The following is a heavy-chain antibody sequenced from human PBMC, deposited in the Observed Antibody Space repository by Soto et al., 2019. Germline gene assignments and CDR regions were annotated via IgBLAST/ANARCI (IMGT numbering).Heavy chain of an antibody. D-gene: IGHD6-19*01. V-gene: IGHV1-69*01. CDR2: VIPVFGTA. J-gene: IGHJ6*02. Sequence: QAQLEQSGGEVKKPGSSVKVSCKASRVAFSKFLVTWVRQAPGLGLEWVGGVIPVFGTANYAQKFQGRVTITADESTSTSYMEVNNLRSEDTGVYYCAKVRYSSPMGYYYGMDVWGQGTTVTVSS. CDR3: AKVRYSSPMGYYYGMDV. CDR1: RVAFSKFL.